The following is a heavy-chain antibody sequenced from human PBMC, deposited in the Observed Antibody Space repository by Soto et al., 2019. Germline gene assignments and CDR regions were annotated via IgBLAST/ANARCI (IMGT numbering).Heavy chain of an antibody. D-gene: IGHD2-2*01. CDR2: IWYDGSNK. J-gene: IGHJ4*02. CDR3: ARGPLGACSSTSCYVDY. CDR1: GFTFSSYG. V-gene: IGHV3-33*01. Sequence: QVQLVESGGGVVQPGRSLRLSCAASGFTFSSYGMHWVRQAPGKGLEWVAVIWYDGSNKYYADSVKGRFTISRDNSKNTLYLQMNSLRAEDTAVYYCARGPLGACSSTSCYVDYWGQGTLVTVSS.